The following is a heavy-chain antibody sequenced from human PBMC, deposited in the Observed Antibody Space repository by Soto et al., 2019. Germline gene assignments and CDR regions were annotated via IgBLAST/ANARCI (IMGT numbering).Heavy chain of an antibody. J-gene: IGHJ4*02. CDR1: GGSIGAYY. V-gene: IGHV4-59*01. CDR3: ARGVGSSPPRY. D-gene: IGHD1-26*01. Sequence: PSETLSLTCTISGGSIGAYYWSWIRQPPGQALEWIGYIYDSGSPYYSPSLRSRVTISADTSKNQISLKLTSATASDTAVYYCARGVGSSPPRYWGRGTLVTVSS. CDR2: IYDSGSP.